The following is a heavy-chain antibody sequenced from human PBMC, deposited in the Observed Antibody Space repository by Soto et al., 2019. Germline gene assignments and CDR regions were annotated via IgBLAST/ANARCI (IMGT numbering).Heavy chain of an antibody. CDR1: GGTFSSYT. D-gene: IGHD2-2*01. J-gene: IGHJ5*02. CDR2: IIPILGIA. Sequence: ASVKVSCKASGGTFSSYTISWVRQAPGQGLEWMGRIIPILGIANYAQKFQGRVTITADKSTSTAYMELSSLRSEDTAVYYCALYGSSTSPFDPWGQGTLVTVSS. CDR3: ALYGSSTSPFDP. V-gene: IGHV1-69*02.